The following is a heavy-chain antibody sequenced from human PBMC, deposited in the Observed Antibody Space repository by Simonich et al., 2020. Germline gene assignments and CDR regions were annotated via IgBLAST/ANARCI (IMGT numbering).Heavy chain of an antibody. J-gene: IGHJ6*03. CDR3: ARGGVQYYYYYMDV. Sequence: QVQLVQSGAEVKKPGASVKVSCKASGYTFTGYYMHWVRQAPGQVFEWMERNNPNSGGKNTAQKFQCRVTMARDTSISTAYMELSRLRSDDTAVYYCARGGVQYYYYYMDVWGKGTTVTVSS. CDR2: NNPNSGGK. D-gene: IGHD3-3*01. CDR1: GYTFTGYY. V-gene: IGHV1-2*02.